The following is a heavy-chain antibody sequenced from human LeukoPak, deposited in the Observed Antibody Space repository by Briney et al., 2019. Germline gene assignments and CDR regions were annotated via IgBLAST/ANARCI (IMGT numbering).Heavy chain of an antibody. Sequence: SETLSLTCTVSGGSISSYYWGWIRQPPGKGLEWIGSIYYSGSTYYNPSLKSRVTISVDTSKNQFSLKLSPVTAADTAVYYCARHTLGGWPNWFDPWGQGTLVTVSS. J-gene: IGHJ5*02. V-gene: IGHV4-39*01. CDR3: ARHTLGGWPNWFDP. CDR1: GGSISSYY. CDR2: IYYSGST. D-gene: IGHD6-19*01.